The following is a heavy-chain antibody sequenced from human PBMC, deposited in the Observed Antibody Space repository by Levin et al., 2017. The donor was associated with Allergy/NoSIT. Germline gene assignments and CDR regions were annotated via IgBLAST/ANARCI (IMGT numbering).Heavy chain of an antibody. Sequence: RASVKVSCAASGFTFSSYWMHWVRQAPGKGLVGVSLINSDGISTTYADSVKGRFTISRDNAKNTLYLQMNGLGAEDTAVYYCARDRGGSGYDWAPDAFDIWGQGTMVTVSS. D-gene: IGHD5-12*01. V-gene: IGHV3-74*01. CDR2: INSDGIST. CDR1: GFTFSSYW. J-gene: IGHJ3*02. CDR3: ARDRGGSGYDWAPDAFDI.